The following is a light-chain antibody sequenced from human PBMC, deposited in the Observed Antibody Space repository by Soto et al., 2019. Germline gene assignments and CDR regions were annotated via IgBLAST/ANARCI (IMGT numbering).Light chain of an antibody. J-gene: IGKJ3*01. Sequence: EIVLTQSPGTLSLSPWERATLSCRASQSVSSSYLAWYQQKPGQAHRLLIYGASSRATGIPDRFSGSGSGTAFSLTIIRLEPEDFAVYYCQQYGSSPLFTFGHGTKVDIK. CDR2: GAS. V-gene: IGKV3-20*01. CDR1: QSVSSSY. CDR3: QQYGSSPLFT.